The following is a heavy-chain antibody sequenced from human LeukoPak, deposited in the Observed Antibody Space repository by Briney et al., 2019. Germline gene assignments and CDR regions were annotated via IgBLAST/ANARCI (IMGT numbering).Heavy chain of an antibody. CDR1: GYTFTSYG. Sequence: ASVKVSCKASGYTFTSYGISWVRQAPGQGLGWMGWISPYNGNTNYAQKVQGRVTMTTDTSTSTAYMELRSLRSDDTAVYCCARGSYRHDAFDIWGQGTMVTVSS. J-gene: IGHJ3*02. D-gene: IGHD3-16*02. CDR3: ARGSYRHDAFDI. V-gene: IGHV1-18*01. CDR2: ISPYNGNT.